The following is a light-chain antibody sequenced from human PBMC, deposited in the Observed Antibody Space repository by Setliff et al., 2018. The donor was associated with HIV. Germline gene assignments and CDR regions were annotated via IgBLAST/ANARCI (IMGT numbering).Light chain of an antibody. V-gene: IGLV2-11*01. CDR1: SSDVGTYKY. CDR2: DVT. Sequence: QSVLTQPRSVSGSPGQSVTISCTGTSSDVGTYKYVSWYQQHPGKAPKLMIYDVTKRPSGVPDRFSGSKSGNTASLTISGLQAEDEADYYCCSYAGSYTYVFGTGTKVTVL. J-gene: IGLJ1*01. CDR3: CSYAGSYTYV.